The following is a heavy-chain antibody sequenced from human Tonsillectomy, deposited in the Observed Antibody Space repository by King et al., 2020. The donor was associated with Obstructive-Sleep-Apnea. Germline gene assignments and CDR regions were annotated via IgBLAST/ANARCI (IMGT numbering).Heavy chain of an antibody. J-gene: IGHJ3*02. V-gene: IGHV1-8*01. Sequence: QLVQSGAEVKKPGASVKVSCKASGYTFTSYDVNWVRQATGQGPEWMGWMNPNSGNTGYAQKFQGRVTMTRNTPISTAYMELISLISEDTAVYYCARGRDCSGGRCNIDIWGQGTMVTVSS. CDR3: ARGRDCSGGRCNIDI. D-gene: IGHD2-15*01. CDR1: GYTFTSYD. CDR2: MNPNSGNT.